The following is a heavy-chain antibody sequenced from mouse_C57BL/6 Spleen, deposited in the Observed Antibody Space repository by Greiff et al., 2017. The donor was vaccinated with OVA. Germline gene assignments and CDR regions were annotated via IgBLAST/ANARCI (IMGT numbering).Heavy chain of an antibody. V-gene: IGHV5-4*01. Sequence: EVKLMESGGGLVKPGGSLKLSCAASGFTFSSYAMSWVRQTPEKRLEWVATISDGGSYTYYPDNVKGRFTISRDNAKNNLYLQMSHLKSEDTAMYYFARDSNYAYFDYWGQGTTLTVSS. J-gene: IGHJ2*01. CDR2: ISDGGSYT. CDR3: ARDSNYAYFDY. CDR1: GFTFSSYA. D-gene: IGHD2-5*01.